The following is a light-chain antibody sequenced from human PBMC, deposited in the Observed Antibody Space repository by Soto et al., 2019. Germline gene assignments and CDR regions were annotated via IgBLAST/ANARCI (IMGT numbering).Light chain of an antibody. CDR3: CSYAGSYTNYV. CDR1: SSDVGGYNY. Sequence: QSVLTQPRSLSGSPGQSVTISCTGTSSDVGGYNYVSWYQQHPGKAPKLMIYDVSKRPSGVPDRFSGSKSGNTASLTISGLQAEDEADYYCCSYAGSYTNYVFGTGTKVTVL. CDR2: DVS. J-gene: IGLJ1*01. V-gene: IGLV2-11*01.